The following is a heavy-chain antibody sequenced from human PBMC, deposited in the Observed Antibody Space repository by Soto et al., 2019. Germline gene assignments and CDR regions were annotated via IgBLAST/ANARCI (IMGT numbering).Heavy chain of an antibody. J-gene: IGHJ4*02. CDR1: GYTFTTYG. V-gene: IGHV1-18*01. CDR2: ISAYNGNT. CDR3: ARDKGSKAWYYFFDF. D-gene: IGHD1-26*01. Sequence: ASVKVSCKVSGYTFTTYGIAWVRQAPGQGLEWLGWISAYNGNTNYAQKFQGRVTMTTETSTNTAYMEVRSLRSDDTAVYYCARDKGSKAWYYFFDFWGQGTLVTVS.